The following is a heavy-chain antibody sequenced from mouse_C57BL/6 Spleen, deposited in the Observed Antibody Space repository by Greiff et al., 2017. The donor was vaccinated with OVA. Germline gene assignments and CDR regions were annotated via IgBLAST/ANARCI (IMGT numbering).Heavy chain of an antibody. CDR3: TRAGYYGSSYGYFDV. J-gene: IGHJ1*03. CDR1: GFTFSSYA. Sequence: DVMLVESGEGLVKPGGSLKLSCAASGFTFSSYAMSWVRQTPEKRLEWVAYISSGGDYIYYADTVKGRFTISRDNARNTLYLQMSSLKSEDTAMYYCTRAGYYGSSYGYFDVWGTGTTVTVSS. CDR2: ISSGGDYI. D-gene: IGHD1-1*01. V-gene: IGHV5-9-1*02.